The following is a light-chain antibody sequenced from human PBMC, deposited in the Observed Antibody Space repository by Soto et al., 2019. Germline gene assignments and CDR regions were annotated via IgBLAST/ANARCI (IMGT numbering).Light chain of an antibody. V-gene: IGKV1-27*01. J-gene: IGKJ3*01. CDR3: QMYNSAPPFT. CDR1: QDISNY. Sequence: DIQMTQSPSSLSASVGDRVTITCRASQDISNYLAWYQQKPGKIPKLLIYGASTLQSGVPSRFSGSVSGADFTLTISSLQPEDVATYYCQMYNSAPPFTFGPGTKVDI. CDR2: GAS.